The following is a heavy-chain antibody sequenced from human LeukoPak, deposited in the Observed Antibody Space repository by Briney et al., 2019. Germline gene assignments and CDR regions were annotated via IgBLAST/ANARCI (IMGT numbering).Heavy chain of an antibody. Sequence: ASLTVSCKASGYTFTSYNIIWVRQAPGQGLEWMAWISPYNGNTNYAQNLQGRVTLTLDTSTTTAYMELRSLRSDDTAVYYCARRVSNWFDPWGQGTLVTVSS. CDR2: ISPYNGNT. CDR3: ARRVSNWFDP. J-gene: IGHJ5*02. V-gene: IGHV1-18*04. CDR1: GYTFTSYN.